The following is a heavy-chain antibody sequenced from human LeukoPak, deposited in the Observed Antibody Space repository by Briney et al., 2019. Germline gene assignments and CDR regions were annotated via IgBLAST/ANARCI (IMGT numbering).Heavy chain of an antibody. J-gene: IGHJ4*02. Sequence: GKSLRLSCAASGFTFNNYGMHWVRQAPGKGLEWVAVISYDGRNIHYPDSVKGRFTISRDISTDTLWLQMDSLRTEDTAVYYCAKGPLRGTASAIDYWGQGTLVTVSS. CDR2: ISYDGRNI. V-gene: IGHV3-30*18. D-gene: IGHD5-18*01. CDR1: GFTFNNYG. CDR3: AKGPLRGTASAIDY.